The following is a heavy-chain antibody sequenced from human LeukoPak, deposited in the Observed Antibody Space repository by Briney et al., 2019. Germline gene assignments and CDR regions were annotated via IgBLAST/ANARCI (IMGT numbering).Heavy chain of an antibody. CDR1: GYTFTGYY. CDR2: INPNSGGT. D-gene: IGHD2-2*01. CDR3: ASGDAIVVVPAAPFDP. V-gene: IGHV1-2*02. Sequence: ASVKVSCKASGYTFTGYYMHWVRQAPGQGLERMGWINPNSGGTNYAQKFQGRVTTTRDTSISTAYMELSRLRSDDTAVYYCASGDAIVVVPAAPFDPWGQGTLVTVSS. J-gene: IGHJ5*02.